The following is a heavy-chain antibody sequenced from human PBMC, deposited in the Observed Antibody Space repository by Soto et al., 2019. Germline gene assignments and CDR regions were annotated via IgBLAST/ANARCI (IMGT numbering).Heavy chain of an antibody. CDR3: ARDPPLSMIVVVGVDDF. J-gene: IGHJ4*02. Sequence: PWWSLRLSCTVLGFTLTNENMNWFRQAPGKGLEWVSSISSRSTFINYADSVKGRFTISRDNDKGLVYLQMNSLRAEDTAVYYCARDPPLSMIVVVGVDDFWGQGTLVTVSS. V-gene: IGHV3-21*06. CDR1: GFTLTNEN. D-gene: IGHD3-22*01. CDR2: ISSRSTFI.